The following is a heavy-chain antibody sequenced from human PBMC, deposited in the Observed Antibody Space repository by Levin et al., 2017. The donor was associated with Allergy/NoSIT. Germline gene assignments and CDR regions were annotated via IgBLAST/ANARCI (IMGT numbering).Heavy chain of an antibody. J-gene: IGHJ4*02. Sequence: MTSETLSLTCIVSGGSVSGYYWTWIRQPPGRGLEWIGYIFYTGTTTYNPALKSRVTISLDTANNQLSLKLSSVTAADTAVYYCARAPMSVAGTDYSFDYWGRGTLVTVSS. V-gene: IGHV4-59*02. CDR3: ARAPMSVAGTDYSFDY. D-gene: IGHD6-19*01. CDR1: GGSVSGYY. CDR2: IFYTGTT.